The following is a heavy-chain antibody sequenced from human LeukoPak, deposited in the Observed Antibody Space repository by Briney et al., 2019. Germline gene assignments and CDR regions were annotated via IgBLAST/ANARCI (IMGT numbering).Heavy chain of an antibody. CDR1: GFTFSIYG. V-gene: IGHV3-30*03. J-gene: IGHJ4*02. Sequence: GRSLRLSCAASGFTFSIYGIHWVRQAPGKGLEWVAVISYDGTNKYYADSMKGRFTISRDNSKNTLYLQMNSLRAEDTAVYYCARALDEGARFDYWGQGTLVTVSS. CDR2: ISYDGTNK. CDR3: ARALDEGARFDY.